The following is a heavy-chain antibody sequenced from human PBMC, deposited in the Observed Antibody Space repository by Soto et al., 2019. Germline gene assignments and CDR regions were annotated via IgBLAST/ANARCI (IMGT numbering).Heavy chain of an antibody. V-gene: IGHV4-61*08. CDR2: IYYSGST. CDR3: ARSRRYCSGGSCRHFDY. CDR1: GGSISSGGYC. Sequence: SETLSLTCTVAGGSISSGGYCWSWIRQPPGKGLEWIGYIYYSGSTYYNPSLKSRVTISVDTSKNQFSLNLSSVTAADTAVYYCARSRRYCSGGSCRHFDYWGQGTLVTVSS. J-gene: IGHJ4*02. D-gene: IGHD2-15*01.